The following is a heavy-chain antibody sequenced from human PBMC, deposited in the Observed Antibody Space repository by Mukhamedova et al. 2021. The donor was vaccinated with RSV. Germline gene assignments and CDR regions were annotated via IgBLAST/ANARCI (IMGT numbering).Heavy chain of an antibody. V-gene: IGHV2-26*01. D-gene: IGHD3-22*01. J-gene: IGHJ4*02. Sequence: EWLAHIFSNDEKSYSTSLKSRLTISKDTSKSQVVLTMTNMDPVDTATYYCARMVDDSSGYTPPRFDYWGQGTLVTVSS. CDR3: ARMVDDSSGYTPPRFDY. CDR2: IFSNDEK.